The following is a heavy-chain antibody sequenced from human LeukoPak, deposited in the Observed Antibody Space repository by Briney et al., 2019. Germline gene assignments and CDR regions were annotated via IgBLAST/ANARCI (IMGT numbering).Heavy chain of an antibody. V-gene: IGHV4-4*02. CDR1: GGSISSSNW. CDR2: IYHSGST. Sequence: SETLSLTCAVSGGSISSSNWWSWVRQPPGKGLEWIGEIYHSGSTNYNPSLKSRVTISVDKSKNQFSLKLSSVTAADTAVYYCARHRGGDYVWGSYRSILDYWGQGTLVTVSS. CDR3: ARHRGGDYVWGSYRSILDY. J-gene: IGHJ4*02. D-gene: IGHD3-16*02.